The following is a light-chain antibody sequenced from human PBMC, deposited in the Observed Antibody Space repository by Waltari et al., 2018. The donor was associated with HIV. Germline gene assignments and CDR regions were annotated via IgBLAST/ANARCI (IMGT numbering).Light chain of an antibody. CDR1: SSNIGRNY. CDR3: AAWDDSLSGVV. V-gene: IGLV1-47*01. CDR2: RNN. J-gene: IGLJ2*01. Sequence: QSVLTQPPSASGTPWQRVTISCSGSSSNIGRNYVYWYQQLPGTAPKLHSYRNNQRPSGVPYRFSGSKSGTSASLAISGLRSEDEADYYCAAWDDSLSGVVFGGGTKLTVL.